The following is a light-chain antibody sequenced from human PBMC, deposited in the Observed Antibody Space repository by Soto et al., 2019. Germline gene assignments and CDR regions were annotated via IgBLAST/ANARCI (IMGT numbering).Light chain of an antibody. CDR2: DAS. CDR3: QQRSDWPST. J-gene: IGKJ4*01. CDR1: QSVSSY. Sequence: EIVLTQSPATLPLSPGERATLSCRASQSVSSYLAWYQQKPGQAPRILIYDASNRATGIPARFSGSGSGTDFTRTISGLEPDDFAVYYCQQRSDWPSTFGGGTKVQIK. V-gene: IGKV3-11*01.